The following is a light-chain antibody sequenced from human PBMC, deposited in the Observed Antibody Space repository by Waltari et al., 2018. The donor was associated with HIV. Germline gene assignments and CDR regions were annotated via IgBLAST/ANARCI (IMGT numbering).Light chain of an antibody. CDR2: SAS. CDR3: QQYHSWPLT. J-gene: IGKJ4*01. CDR1: QNFNNN. Sequence: IVMTHSPATLSVSPGERATLPCRASQNFNNNLAWYQQKPGQAPRLLIYSASTRATGLPARFSGSGSGTEFTLTISSLQFEDSAVYFCQQYHSWPLTFGGGTRVQIK. V-gene: IGKV3-15*01.